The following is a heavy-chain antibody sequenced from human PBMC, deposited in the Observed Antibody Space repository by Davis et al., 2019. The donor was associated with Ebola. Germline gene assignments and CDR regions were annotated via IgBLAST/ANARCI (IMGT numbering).Heavy chain of an antibody. J-gene: IGHJ4*02. CDR3: ARHHGGSTVTTSPDPDY. CDR1: GYSFTSYW. CDR2: IDPSDSYT. Sequence: GESLKISCKGSGYSFTSYWISWVRQMPGKGLEWMGRIDPSDSYTNYSPSFQGHVTISADKSISTAYLQWSSLKASDTAMYYCARHHGGSTVTTSPDPDYWGQGTLVTVSS. V-gene: IGHV5-10-1*01. D-gene: IGHD4-17*01.